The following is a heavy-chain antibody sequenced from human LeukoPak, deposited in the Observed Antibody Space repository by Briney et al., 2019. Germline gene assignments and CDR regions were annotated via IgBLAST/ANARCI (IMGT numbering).Heavy chain of an antibody. V-gene: IGHV4-39*01. J-gene: IGHJ3*02. D-gene: IGHD2-15*01. CDR3: ALYCSGGSCHLDAFDI. CDR1: GGSISSSSYY. CDR2: IYYSGST. Sequence: SETLSLTCTVSGGSISSSSYYWGWIRQPPGKGLEWIGSIYYSGSTYYNPSLKSRVTISVDTSKNQFSLKLSSVTAADTAVYYCALYCSGGSCHLDAFDIWGQGTMVTVSS.